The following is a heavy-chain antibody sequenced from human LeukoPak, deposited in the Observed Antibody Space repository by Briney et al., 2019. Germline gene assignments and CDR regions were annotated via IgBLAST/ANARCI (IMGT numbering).Heavy chain of an antibody. CDR3: ARGYYYDSSGYYQLDY. Sequence: ASVKVSCKASGYTFTSYGISWVRQAPGQGLEWMGWISAYNGNTNYAQKLQGRVTMTRDTSISTAYMELSRLRSDDTAVYYCARGYYYDSSGYYQLDYWGQGTLVTVSS. D-gene: IGHD3-22*01. CDR1: GYTFTSYG. CDR2: ISAYNGNT. V-gene: IGHV1-18*01. J-gene: IGHJ4*02.